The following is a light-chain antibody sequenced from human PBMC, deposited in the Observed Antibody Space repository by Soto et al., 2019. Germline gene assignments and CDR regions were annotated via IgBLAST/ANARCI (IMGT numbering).Light chain of an antibody. Sequence: QLVLTQPPSASASLGASVTLTCTLSSGYSNYKVDWYQQRPGKGPRFVMRVGTGGIVGSKGDGITDRFSVFGSGLNRYLTIQNIQEEDESYYHCGAYHGSGSNFPHVVFGGGTKLTVL. CDR1: SGYSNYK. CDR3: GAYHGSGSNFPHVV. V-gene: IGLV9-49*01. CDR2: VGTGGIVG. J-gene: IGLJ2*01.